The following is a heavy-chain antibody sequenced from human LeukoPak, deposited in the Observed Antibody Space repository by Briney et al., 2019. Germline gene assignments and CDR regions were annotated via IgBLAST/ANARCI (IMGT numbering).Heavy chain of an antibody. CDR1: GDSISSSSYY. CDR3: ARQRIVVVTSDWFDP. D-gene: IGHD2-21*02. Sequence: SETLSLTCTVSGDSISSSSYYWGWIRQPPGKGLEWIGSIYYSGSTYYNPSLKSRVTISVDTSKNQFSLKLSSVTAADTAVYYCARQRIVVVTSDWFDPWGQGTLVTVSS. CDR2: IYYSGST. J-gene: IGHJ5*02. V-gene: IGHV4-39*01.